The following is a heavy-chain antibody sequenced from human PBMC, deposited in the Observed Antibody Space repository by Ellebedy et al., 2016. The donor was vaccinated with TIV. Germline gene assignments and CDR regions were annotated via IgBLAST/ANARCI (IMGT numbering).Heavy chain of an antibody. CDR3: ARSLLIFTFDKCYFDL. Sequence: GSLRLSCTVSGGSISGSSYYWGWIRQPPGKGLEWIGNIFDTGSTYYNPSLKSRFTISVDTSKNQFSLKLSSVTAADTAVYYCARSLLIFTFDKCYFDLWGRGTLVTVSS. D-gene: IGHD3/OR15-3a*01. CDR1: GGSISGSSYY. V-gene: IGHV4-39*01. J-gene: IGHJ2*01. CDR2: IFDTGST.